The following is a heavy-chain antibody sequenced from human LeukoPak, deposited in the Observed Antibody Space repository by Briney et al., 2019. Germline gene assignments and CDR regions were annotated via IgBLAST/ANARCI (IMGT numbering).Heavy chain of an antibody. J-gene: IGHJ4*02. CDR1: RFTVSSNY. D-gene: IGHD2/OR15-2a*01. Sequence: GGSLRLSCAASRFTVSSNYMTWVRQAPGKGLEWVSVIYSGGSTYYADSVKGRFTISRDNSKNTLYLQMNSLRAEDTAVYYCARDEPSPDSTDLDYWGQGTLVTVSS. CDR3: ARDEPSPDSTDLDY. CDR2: IYSGGST. V-gene: IGHV3-66*01.